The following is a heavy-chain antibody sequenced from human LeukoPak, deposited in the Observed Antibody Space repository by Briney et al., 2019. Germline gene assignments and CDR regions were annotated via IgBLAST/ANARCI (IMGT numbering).Heavy chain of an antibody. CDR3: ARVPEGYSYDYYFDY. V-gene: IGHV1-2*02. J-gene: IGHJ4*02. CDR1: GYTFTGYY. CDR2: INPNSGGT. Sequence: ASVKVSCKASGYTFTGYYMHWVRHAPGQGLEWMGWINPNSGGTNYAQKFQGRVTMTTDTSISTAYMELSRLRADDTAVYYCARVPEGYSYDYYFDYWGQGTLVTVSS. D-gene: IGHD5-18*01.